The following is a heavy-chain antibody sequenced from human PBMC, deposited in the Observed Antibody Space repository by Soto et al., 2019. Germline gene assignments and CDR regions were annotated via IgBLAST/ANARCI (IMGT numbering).Heavy chain of an antibody. CDR1: GFTFSSYA. D-gene: IGHD3-10*01. CDR3: AKEYGGFGEPKN. Sequence: GGSLRLSCAASGFTFSSYAMSWVRQAPGKGLEWVSAMSGSGGRTYYADSVKGRFTISRHNSKNTLYLQMNSLRAEDTAVYYCAKEYGGFGEPKNWGQGTLVTVSS. CDR2: MSGSGGRT. V-gene: IGHV3-23*01. J-gene: IGHJ4*02.